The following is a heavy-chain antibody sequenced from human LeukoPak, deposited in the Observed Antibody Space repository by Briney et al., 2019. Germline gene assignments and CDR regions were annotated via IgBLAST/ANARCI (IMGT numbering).Heavy chain of an antibody. CDR2: SHYSGNT. CDR3: ARQGSSSWYSEWVWFDP. D-gene: IGHD6-13*01. J-gene: IGHJ5*02. CDR1: GDSISSYF. Sequence: SETLSLTCTVSGDSISSYFWSWIRQTPGKGLEWIGYSHYSGNTNYNPSLKSRVTISVDTSKRQFSLELSSVTAADTAVYYCARQGSSSWYSEWVWFDPWGQGTLVTVSS. V-gene: IGHV4-59*08.